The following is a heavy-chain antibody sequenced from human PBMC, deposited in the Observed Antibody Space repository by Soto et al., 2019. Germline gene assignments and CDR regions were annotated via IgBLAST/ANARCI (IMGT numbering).Heavy chain of an antibody. J-gene: IGHJ4*02. CDR3: STEIRWEELPAY. CDR1: GFTFTNAW. Sequence: EVQLVESGGGLVKPGGSLRLSCATSGFTFTNAWMSWVRQAPGKGLEWVGRIRSKADGGTTDYAAPVNDRFTISRDDSKNTLYLQMNSLKTEDTAVYYCSTEIRWEELPAYWGQGTLVTVSS. CDR2: IRSKADGGTT. D-gene: IGHD1-26*01. V-gene: IGHV3-15*01.